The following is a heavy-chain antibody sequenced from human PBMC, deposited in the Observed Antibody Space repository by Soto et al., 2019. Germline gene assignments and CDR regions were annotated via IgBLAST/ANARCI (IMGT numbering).Heavy chain of an antibody. D-gene: IGHD4-4*01. CDR2: ISARGGSL. V-gene: IGHV3-23*01. CDR1: GFSFSSYA. Sequence: DVQLLESGGGLVQPGGSLRLSCAASGFSFSSYAMVWVRQATGKGLEWVSVISARGGSLYFADSVKGRFTISRDNSKNVLSLAMNSLRAEDTAIYFCAKGSIEYSASVDNWGQGTLVLVSS. J-gene: IGHJ4*02. CDR3: AKGSIEYSASVDN.